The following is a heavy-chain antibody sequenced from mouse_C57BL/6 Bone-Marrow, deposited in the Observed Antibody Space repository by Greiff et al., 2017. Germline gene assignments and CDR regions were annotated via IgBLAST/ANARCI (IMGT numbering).Heavy chain of an antibody. CDR1: GYTFTTYP. D-gene: IGHD2-1*01. CDR2: FHPYNDDT. Sequence: QVQLKESGAELVKPGASVKMSCKASGYTFTTYPIEWMKQNPGKSLEWIGNFHPYNDDTKYNEKFKGKATLTVEKSSSTVYVELSRLTSDDSAVYYCARYGNPYAMDYWGQGTSVTVSS. V-gene: IGHV1-47*01. CDR3: ARYGNPYAMDY. J-gene: IGHJ4*01.